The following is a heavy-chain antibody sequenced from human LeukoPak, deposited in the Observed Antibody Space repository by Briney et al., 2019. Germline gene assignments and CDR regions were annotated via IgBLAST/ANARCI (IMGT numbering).Heavy chain of an antibody. J-gene: IGHJ4*02. V-gene: IGHV3-21*01. CDR2: ISSGSSYI. CDR3: ASGYSSGWPTFY. D-gene: IGHD6-19*01. Sequence: GGSLRLSCAASGFTFSNYNMNWVRQAPGKGLEWVSSISSGSSYIYYADSMKGRFTISRDNAKNSLYLQMNSLRAEDTAVYYCASGYSSGWPTFYWGQGTLVTVSS. CDR1: GFTFSNYN.